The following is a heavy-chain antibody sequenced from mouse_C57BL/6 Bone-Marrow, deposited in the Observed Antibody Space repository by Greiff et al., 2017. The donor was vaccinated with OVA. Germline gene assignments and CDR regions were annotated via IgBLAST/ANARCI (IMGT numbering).Heavy chain of an antibody. J-gene: IGHJ3*01. CDR1: GFNIKDDY. V-gene: IGHV14-4*01. Sequence: EVKLQQSGAELVRPGASVKLSCTASGFNIKDDYMHWVKQRPEQGLEWIGWIDPENGDTEYASKFQGKATITAATSSNTAYLQLSSLTSEDTAVYYCTTSLPWFAYWGQGTLVTVSA. CDR2: IDPENGDT. CDR3: TTSLPWFAY.